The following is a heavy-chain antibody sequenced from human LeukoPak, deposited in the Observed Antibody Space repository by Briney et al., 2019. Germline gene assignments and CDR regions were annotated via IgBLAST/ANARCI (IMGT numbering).Heavy chain of an antibody. CDR2: IYYSGST. Sequence: SETLSLTCTVSGGSISSYYWSWIRQPPGKGLEWIGYIYYSGSTNYNPSLKSRVTISVDTSKNQFSLKLSSVTAADTAVYYCARRQDYYDSSGYLHAFDIWGQGTMVTDSS. J-gene: IGHJ3*02. CDR3: ARRQDYYDSSGYLHAFDI. V-gene: IGHV4-59*08. D-gene: IGHD3-22*01. CDR1: GGSISSYY.